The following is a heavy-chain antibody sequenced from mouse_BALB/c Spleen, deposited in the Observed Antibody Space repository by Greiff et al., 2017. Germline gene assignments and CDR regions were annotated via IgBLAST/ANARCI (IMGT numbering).Heavy chain of an antibody. J-gene: IGHJ3*01. D-gene: IGHD1-1*01. CDR3: ARDLYYGSSLAY. V-gene: IGHV1-54*01. CDR2: INPGSGGT. Sequence: VQLQQSGAELVRPGTSVKVSCKASGYAFTNYLIEWVKQRPGQGLEWIGVINPGSGGTNYNEKFKGKATLTADKSSSTAYMQLSSLTSDDSAVYICARDLYYGSSLAYWGQGTLVTVSA. CDR1: GYAFTNYL.